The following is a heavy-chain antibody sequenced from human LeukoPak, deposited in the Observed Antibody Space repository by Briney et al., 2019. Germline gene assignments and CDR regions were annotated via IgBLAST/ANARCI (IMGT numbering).Heavy chain of an antibody. CDR2: ISSSGSTS. J-gene: IGHJ4*02. CDR1: GFTFSDYY. CDR3: ARDQVDTAMVRDPFDY. Sequence: GGSLRLSCAASGFTFSDYYMSWIRQAPGKGLEWVSYISSSGSTSYYADSVKGRFTISRDNAKNSLYLQMNSLRAEDTAVYYCARDQVDTAMVRDPFDYWGQGTLITVSS. V-gene: IGHV3-11*01. D-gene: IGHD5-18*01.